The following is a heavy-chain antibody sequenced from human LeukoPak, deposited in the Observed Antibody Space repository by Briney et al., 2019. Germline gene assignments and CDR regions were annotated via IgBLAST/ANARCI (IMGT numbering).Heavy chain of an antibody. V-gene: IGHV1-18*01. CDR1: GYTFTSYG. D-gene: IGHD3-3*01. J-gene: IGHJ4*02. CDR2: ISAYNGNT. Sequence: PGGSLRLSRAASGYTFTSYGISWVRQAPGQGLEWMGWISAYNGNTNYAQKLQGRVTMTTDTSTSTAYMELRSLRSDDTAVYYCARSSGFLEWLFAEHFDYWGQGTLVTVSS. CDR3: ARSSGFLEWLFAEHFDY.